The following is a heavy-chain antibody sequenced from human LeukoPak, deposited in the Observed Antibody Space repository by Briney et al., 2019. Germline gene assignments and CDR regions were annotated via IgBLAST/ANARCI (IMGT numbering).Heavy chain of an antibody. CDR1: GYTFTSYY. CDR2: SSPSGGST. D-gene: IGHD6-13*01. V-gene: IGHV1-46*01. Sequence: GASVKVSCKASGYTFTSYYMQWLRQAPGQWLELMGISSPSGGSTSYAQKFQGRVTMTRDTSTSTVYMELSSLRSEDTAVYYCARGSGAPGSSWYSRSPYWYFDLWGRGTLVTVSS. J-gene: IGHJ2*01. CDR3: ARGSGAPGSSWYSRSPYWYFDL.